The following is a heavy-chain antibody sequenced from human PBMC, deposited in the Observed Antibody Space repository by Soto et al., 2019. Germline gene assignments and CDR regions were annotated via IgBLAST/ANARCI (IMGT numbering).Heavy chain of an antibody. CDR2: INPNSGGT. V-gene: IGHV1-2*02. Sequence: QVQLVQSGAEVKKPWASVKVSCTASGYTFTGYYMHWVRQAPGQGLEWMGWINPNSGGTNYAQKLQGDVTMTRDTSISTADMDLSRLRSDDTAVYCCARESNSGYDYAVDYWGQGTLVTVSS. CDR3: ARESNSGYDYAVDY. J-gene: IGHJ4*02. CDR1: GYTFTGYY. D-gene: IGHD5-12*01.